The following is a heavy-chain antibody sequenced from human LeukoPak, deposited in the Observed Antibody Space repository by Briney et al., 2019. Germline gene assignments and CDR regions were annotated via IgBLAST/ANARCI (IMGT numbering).Heavy chain of an antibody. V-gene: IGHV3-11*04. CDR1: GFIFSDYY. Sequence: GGSLRLSCAASGFIFSDYYMSWIRQAPGKGLGWVSYISTAGSTIYYADSVKGRFTISRDNSKNTLYMQMNSLRAEDTAVYYCARGVRIAVAGNIDYWGQGTLVTVSS. CDR3: ARGVRIAVAGNIDY. J-gene: IGHJ4*02. D-gene: IGHD6-19*01. CDR2: ISTAGSTI.